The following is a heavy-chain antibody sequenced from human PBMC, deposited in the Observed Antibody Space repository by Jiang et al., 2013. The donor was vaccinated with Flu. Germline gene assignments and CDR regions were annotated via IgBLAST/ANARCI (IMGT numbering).Heavy chain of an antibody. D-gene: IGHD1-1*01. CDR1: GVSINNNY. CDR2: THYSGYT. Sequence: SGSGLVKPSETLSLTCTVSGVSINNNYWTWVRQPPGKGLEWIGFTHYSGYTNSNPSLRRRVTMSLDTSKNSFSLKLTSVTAADTAIYYCARHGVQLWSFFDFWGQGALVTVSS. V-gene: IGHV4-59*08. CDR3: ARHGVQLWSFFDF. J-gene: IGHJ4*02.